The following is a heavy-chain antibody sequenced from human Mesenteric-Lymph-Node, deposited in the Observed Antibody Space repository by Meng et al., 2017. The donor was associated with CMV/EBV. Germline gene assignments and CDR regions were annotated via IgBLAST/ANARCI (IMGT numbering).Heavy chain of an antibody. CDR3: ARDPQIDVLTAYYLDY. D-gene: IGHD3-9*01. Sequence: YRFTAYFIPWVRQAPGQGLEWMGRINPYSGATSYAQKFQGRVSMATDTSISTAYMELSGLTSDDTAVYYCARDPQIDVLTAYYLDYWGQGTLVTVSS. V-gene: IGHV1-2*06. J-gene: IGHJ4*02. CDR1: YRFTAYF. CDR2: INPYSGAT.